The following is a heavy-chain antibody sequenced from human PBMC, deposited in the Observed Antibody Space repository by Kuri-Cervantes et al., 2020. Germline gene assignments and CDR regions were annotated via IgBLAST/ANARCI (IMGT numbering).Heavy chain of an antibody. V-gene: IGHV1-18*01. J-gene: IGHJ5*02. CDR2: ISAYNGNT. D-gene: IGHD4-17*01. CDR1: GYTFTSYG. Sequence: ASVKVSCKASGYTFTSYGISWVRQAPGQGLEWMGWISAYNGNTNYAQKFQGRVTITRDTSASTAYMELSSLRSEDTAVYYCARGVNYGDYLKWFDPWGQGTLVTVSS. CDR3: ARGVNYGDYLKWFDP.